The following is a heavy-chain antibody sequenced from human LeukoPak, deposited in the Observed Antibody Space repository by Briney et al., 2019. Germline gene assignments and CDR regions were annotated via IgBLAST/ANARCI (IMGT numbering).Heavy chain of an antibody. J-gene: IGHJ4*02. V-gene: IGHV3-30*02. Sequence: PGGSLRLSCAASGFTFSSYGMHWVRQAPGKGLEWVAFIRYDGSNKYYADSVKGRFTISRDNYKNTLYLQMNSLRAEDTAVYYCAKPGGRVGESLNGIDYWGQGTLVTVS. CDR1: GFTFSSYG. CDR3: AKPGGRVGESLNGIDY. CDR2: IRYDGSNK. D-gene: IGHD3-10*01.